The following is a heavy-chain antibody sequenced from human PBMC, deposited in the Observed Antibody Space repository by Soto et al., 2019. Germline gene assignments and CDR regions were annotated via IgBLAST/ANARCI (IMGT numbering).Heavy chain of an antibody. CDR3: ARRYCSSASCPRNYYGMDV. D-gene: IGHD2-2*01. CDR1: GYNFASYW. Sequence: EVQLVQSGAEVKKPGESLRISCQGSGYNFASYWISWVRQMPGKGLEWMGRIDPIDSYTNYSPSFQGHVTISADKSISTAYLQWSSLKVSDTAMYYCARRYCSSASCPRNYYGMDVWGQGTTVTVSS. J-gene: IGHJ6*02. V-gene: IGHV5-10-1*03. CDR2: IDPIDSYT.